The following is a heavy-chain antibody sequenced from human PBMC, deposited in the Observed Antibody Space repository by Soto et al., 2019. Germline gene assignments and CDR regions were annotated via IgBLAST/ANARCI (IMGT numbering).Heavy chain of an antibody. CDR3: TRSGGRYSFVY. CDR2: IRSKTHSYAT. Sequence: EVQLVESGGGLVQPGESLKLSCAASGFTLSGSAVHWVRQASGKGLEWVGRIRSKTHSYATEYIASVKGRFTMSRDDSNNTAYLQMNGLKTDDTAVYYCTRSGGRYSFVYWGQGTLVTGSS. CDR1: GFTLSGSA. J-gene: IGHJ4*02. V-gene: IGHV3-73*02. D-gene: IGHD1-26*01.